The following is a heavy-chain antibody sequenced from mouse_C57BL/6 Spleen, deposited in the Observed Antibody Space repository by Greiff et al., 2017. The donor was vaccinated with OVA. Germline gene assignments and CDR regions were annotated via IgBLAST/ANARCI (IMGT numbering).Heavy chain of an antibody. Sequence: VQLQQSGAELVKPGASVKISCKASGYAFSSYWMNWVKQRPGKGLEWIGQIYPGDGDTNYNGKFKGKATLTADKSSSTAYMQLSSLTSEDSAVYFCARGGDGYDGYYAMDYWGQGTSVTVSS. CDR3: ARGGDGYDGYYAMDY. J-gene: IGHJ4*01. CDR1: GYAFSSYW. V-gene: IGHV1-80*01. CDR2: IYPGDGDT. D-gene: IGHD2-2*01.